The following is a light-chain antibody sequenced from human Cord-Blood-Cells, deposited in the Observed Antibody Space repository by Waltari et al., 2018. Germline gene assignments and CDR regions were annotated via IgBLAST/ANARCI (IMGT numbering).Light chain of an antibody. J-gene: IGLJ3*02. V-gene: IGLV2-11*01. CDR2: DVS. CDR1: SRDGGGYNY. Sequence: QSALTQPRSVSGSPGQSVTISCTGTSRDGGGYNYVSWYQQHPGKAPKLMIYDVSKRPSGVPDRFSGSKSGNTASLTISGLQAEDEADYYCCSYAGSYTWVFGGGTKLTVL. CDR3: CSYAGSYTWV.